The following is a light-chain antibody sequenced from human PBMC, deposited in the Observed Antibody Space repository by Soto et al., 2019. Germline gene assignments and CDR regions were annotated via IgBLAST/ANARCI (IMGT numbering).Light chain of an antibody. V-gene: IGKV3-20*01. CDR3: HHYGTSAYT. CDR2: AAS. J-gene: IGKJ2*01. CDR1: QSVSSNY. Sequence: EIVLTQSPGTLSLSPGERATLSCRASQSVSSNYLAWYQQKPGQAPRLLIYAASSRATGIPDRSSGSGSGPDFPLTISSLEPEDFAVYYFHHYGTSAYTFGQGTTLDI.